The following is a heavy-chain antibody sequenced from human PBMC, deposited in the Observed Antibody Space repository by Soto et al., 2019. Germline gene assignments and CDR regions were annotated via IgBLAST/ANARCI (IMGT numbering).Heavy chain of an antibody. CDR2: IIPIFGTA. Sequence: QVQLVQSGAEVKKPGSSVKVSCKASGGTFSSYAISWVRQAPRQGLEWMGGIIPIFGTANYAQKFQGRVTITADESTSTAYMELSSLRSEDTAVYYCARAHYGDVLGGMDVWGQGTTVTVSS. V-gene: IGHV1-69*12. D-gene: IGHD4-17*01. CDR3: ARAHYGDVLGGMDV. J-gene: IGHJ6*02. CDR1: GGTFSSYA.